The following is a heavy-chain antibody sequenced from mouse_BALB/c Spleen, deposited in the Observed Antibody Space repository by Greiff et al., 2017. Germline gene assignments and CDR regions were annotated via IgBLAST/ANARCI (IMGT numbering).Heavy chain of an antibody. D-gene: IGHD2-14*01. CDR2: IDPANGNT. CDR1: GFNIKDTY. CDR3: ARRYGYAMDY. Sequence: LQQSGAELVKPGASVKLSCTASGFNIKDTYMHWVKQRPEQGLEWIGRIDPANGNTKYDPKFQGKATITADTSSNTAYLQLSSLTSEDTAVYYCARRYGYAMDYWGQGTSVTVSS. J-gene: IGHJ4*01. V-gene: IGHV14-3*02.